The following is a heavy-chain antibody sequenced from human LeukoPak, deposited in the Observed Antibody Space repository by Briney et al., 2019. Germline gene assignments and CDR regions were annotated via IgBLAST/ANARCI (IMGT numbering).Heavy chain of an antibody. V-gene: IGHV3-7*03. CDR1: GFTFSSYW. CDR3: AREGGQQLVLSYYYYYYGMDV. CDR2: IKQDGSEK. J-gene: IGHJ6*02. Sequence: GGSLRLSCAASGFTFSSYWMSWVRQAPGKGLEWVANIKQDGSEKYYVDSVKGRFTISRDNAKNSLYLQMNSLRAEDTAVYYCAREGGQQLVLSYYYYYYGMDVWGQGTTVTVSS. D-gene: IGHD6-13*01.